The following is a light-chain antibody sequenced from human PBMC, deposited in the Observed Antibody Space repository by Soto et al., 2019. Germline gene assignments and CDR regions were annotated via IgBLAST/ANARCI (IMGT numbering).Light chain of an antibody. V-gene: IGLV2-8*01. CDR1: SSDVGKYDY. J-gene: IGLJ3*02. CDR2: EVS. CDR3: SSYAGGNNWV. Sequence: QSALTQPPSASGSPGQSVTISCTGTSSDVGKYDYVSWFQHHPGKAPKLIIYEVSKRPSGVPDRFSGSKSGNTASLTVSGLQAEDEADYYCSSYAGGNNWVFGGGTKLTVL.